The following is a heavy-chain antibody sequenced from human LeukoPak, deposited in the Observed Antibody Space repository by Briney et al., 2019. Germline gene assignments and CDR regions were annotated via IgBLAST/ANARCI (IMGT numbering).Heavy chain of an antibody. CDR3: ARGVSCSGGSCWPYYFDY. CDR1: GGSFSGYY. D-gene: IGHD2-15*01. J-gene: IGHJ4*02. CDR2: INHSGST. V-gene: IGHV4-34*01. Sequence: SETLSLTCAVDGGSFSGYYWSWIRQPPGKGLEWIGEINHSGSTNYNPSLKSRVTISVDTSKNQFSLKLSSVTAADTAVYYCARGVSCSGGSCWPYYFDYWGQGTLVTVSS.